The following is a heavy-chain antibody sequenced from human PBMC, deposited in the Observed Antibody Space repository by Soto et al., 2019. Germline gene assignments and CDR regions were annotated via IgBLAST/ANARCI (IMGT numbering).Heavy chain of an antibody. D-gene: IGHD1-1*01. CDR3: ARGGTAYYYGMDL. V-gene: IGHV1-69*01. CDR1: GGTFSNYA. CDR2: IIPVFGS. Sequence: QVQPVQSGAEVKKSGSSVKVSCKASGGTFSNYAINWVRQAPGQGLQWLGGIIPVFGSRYAQKFQGRVTITADETMTTGYMELRSLLSEATAVYYCARGGTAYYYGMDLWGQGTTVTVSS. J-gene: IGHJ6*02.